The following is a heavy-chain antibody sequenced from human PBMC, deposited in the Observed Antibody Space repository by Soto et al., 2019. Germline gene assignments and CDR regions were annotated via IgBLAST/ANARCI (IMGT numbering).Heavy chain of an antibody. D-gene: IGHD3-22*01. J-gene: IGHJ4*02. CDR2: ITPSNGNT. Sequence: ASVKVSCKAFGYPFVNFAFNWVRQAPGQGPEWIGWITPSNGNTNYAQKLQGRLTLTADTSTGTAHMELRGLRSDYTAMYYCARLQFNYSDSSVYFFSAHWGQGSQVTVSS. V-gene: IGHV1-18*01. CDR3: ARLQFNYSDSSVYFFSAH. CDR1: GYPFVNFA.